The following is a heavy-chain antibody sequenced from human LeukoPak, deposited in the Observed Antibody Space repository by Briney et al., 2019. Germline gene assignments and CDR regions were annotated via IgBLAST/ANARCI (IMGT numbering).Heavy chain of an antibody. J-gene: IGHJ1*01. CDR1: GGSIRSGGYY. V-gene: IGHV4-61*02. CDR2: IYSSGTT. Sequence: SETLSLTCTVSGGSIRSGGYYWSWIRQPAGKGLEWIGRIYSSGTTNYNPSLKSRLTISLDTSKNQFSLKLSSVTAADTAIYYCAREFQYRGQGTLVTVSS. CDR3: AREFQY.